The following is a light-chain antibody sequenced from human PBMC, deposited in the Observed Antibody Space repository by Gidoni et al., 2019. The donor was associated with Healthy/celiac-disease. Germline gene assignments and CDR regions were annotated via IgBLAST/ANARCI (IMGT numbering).Light chain of an antibody. Sequence: VLTQSPGTLSLSPGERATLSCRASQSVSSSYLAWYQQKPGQAPRLLIYGASSRATGIPDRFSGSGAGTDFTLTISRLEPEDFAVYYCQQYGSSPGLFTFGPGTKVDIK. J-gene: IGKJ3*01. CDR1: QSVSSSY. CDR2: GAS. CDR3: QQYGSSPGLFT. V-gene: IGKV3-20*01.